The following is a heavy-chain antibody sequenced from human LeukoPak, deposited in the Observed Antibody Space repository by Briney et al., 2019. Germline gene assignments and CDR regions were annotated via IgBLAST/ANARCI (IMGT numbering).Heavy chain of an antibody. CDR1: GFTFIRNG. D-gene: IGHD5-18*01. J-gene: IGHJ1*01. CDR2: LRYDGSNQ. CDR3: AKVLQPFLEYFQH. V-gene: IGHV3-30*02. Sequence: GGSLRLSCEASGFTFIRNGMHWVRQAPGKGLEWVAFLRYDGSNQYYADSVQGRFTISRDNSKNTLYLQMNSLRAEDTAVYYCAKVLQPFLEYFQHWGQGTLVTVSS.